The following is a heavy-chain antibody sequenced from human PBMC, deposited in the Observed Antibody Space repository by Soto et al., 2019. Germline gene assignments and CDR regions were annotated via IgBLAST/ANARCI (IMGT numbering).Heavy chain of an antibody. J-gene: IGHJ4*02. CDR3: ARQRAGYSYGSLPRYFDY. V-gene: IGHV4-31*03. CDR2: IYYSGST. Sequence: QVQLQESGPGLVKPSQTLSLTCTVSGGSISSGGYYWSWIRQHPGKGLEWIGYIYYSGSTYYNPSLKSRVTISVDTSKNQFSLKLSSVTAADTAVYYCARQRAGYSYGSLPRYFDYWGQGTLVTVSS. D-gene: IGHD5-18*01. CDR1: GGSISSGGYY.